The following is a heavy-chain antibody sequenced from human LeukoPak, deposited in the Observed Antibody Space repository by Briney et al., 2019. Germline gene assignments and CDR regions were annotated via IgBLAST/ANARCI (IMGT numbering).Heavy chain of an antibody. CDR3: ARRTPRYSGSWSNYYYYGMDV. J-gene: IGHJ6*02. CDR1: GGSISSSSYY. Sequence: PSETLSLTCTVSGGSISSSSYYWGWIRQPPGKGLEWIGSIYYSGSTYYNPSLKSRVTISVDTSKNQFSLKLSSVTAADTAVYYCARRTPRYSGSWSNYYYYGMDVWGQGTTVTVSS. CDR2: IYYSGST. V-gene: IGHV4-39*01. D-gene: IGHD6-13*01.